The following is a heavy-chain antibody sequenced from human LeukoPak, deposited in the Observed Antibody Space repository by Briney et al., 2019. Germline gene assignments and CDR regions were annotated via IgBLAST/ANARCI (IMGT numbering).Heavy chain of an antibody. CDR2: ISGSGGST. J-gene: IGHJ4*02. CDR1: GFTVSSNY. Sequence: GGSLRLSCAASGFTVSSNYMSWVRQAPGKGLEWVSAISGSGGSTYYADSVKGRFTISRDNSKNTLYLQMNSLRAEDTAVYYCAKDYGDYVGTDYWGQGTLVTVSS. CDR3: AKDYGDYVGTDY. V-gene: IGHV3-23*01. D-gene: IGHD4-17*01.